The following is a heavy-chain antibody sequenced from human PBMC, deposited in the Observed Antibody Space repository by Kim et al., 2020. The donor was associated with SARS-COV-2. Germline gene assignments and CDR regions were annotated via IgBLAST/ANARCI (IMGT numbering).Heavy chain of an antibody. V-gene: IGHV3-23*01. CDR3: ATANRAAGWFFDL. Sequence: GGSLSLSCEPSGFTLSTSAITWVRQAAGKGLEWVSGISISVGSTDYADSVKGRSTVSRDNSRNTLSLQMNSLNVEDTAIYYCATANRAAGWFFDLWGRAT. CDR2: ISISVGST. D-gene: IGHD2-8*01. J-gene: IGHJ2*01. CDR1: GFTLSTSA.